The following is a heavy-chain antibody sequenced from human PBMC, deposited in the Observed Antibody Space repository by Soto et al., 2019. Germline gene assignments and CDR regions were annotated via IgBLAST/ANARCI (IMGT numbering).Heavy chain of an antibody. V-gene: IGHV1-8*01. CDR1: VYTFTSYD. Sequence: GASVTVSCKASVYTFTSYDINWVRQATRQGLEWMGWMNPNSGNTGYAQKFQGRVTMTRNTSISTAYMELSSLRSEDTAVYYCARGPWSAAAGYNWFDPWGQGTLVTVSS. CDR3: ARGPWSAAAGYNWFDP. D-gene: IGHD6-13*01. CDR2: MNPNSGNT. J-gene: IGHJ5*02.